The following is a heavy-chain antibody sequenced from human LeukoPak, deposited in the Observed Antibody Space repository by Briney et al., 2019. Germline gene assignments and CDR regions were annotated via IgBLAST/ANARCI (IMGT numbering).Heavy chain of an antibody. Sequence: SETLSLTCTVSGDSISGYYWSWIRQPPGKGLEWIGYFYYSGSTNYNPSLKSRVTISVDTSKNLFSLKLSSVTAADTAVYYCARARPDYYYGLDVWGPGTTVTVSS. CDR1: GDSISGYY. V-gene: IGHV4-59*01. CDR3: ARARPDYYYGLDV. J-gene: IGHJ6*02. CDR2: FYYSGST.